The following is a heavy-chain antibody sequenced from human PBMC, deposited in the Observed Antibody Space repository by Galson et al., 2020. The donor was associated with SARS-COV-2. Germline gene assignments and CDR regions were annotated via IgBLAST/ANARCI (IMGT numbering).Heavy chain of an antibody. CDR3: ARIRVAAAGSPFDP. D-gene: IGHD6-13*01. CDR2: IDWDDDK. CDR1: FSLSTSGMC. Sequence: FSLSTSGMCVSWIRQPPGKALEWLALIDWDDDKYYSTSLKTRLTISKDTSKNQVVLTMTNMDPVDTATYYCARIRVAAAGSPFDPWGQGTLVTVSS. V-gene: IGHV2-70*01. J-gene: IGHJ5*02.